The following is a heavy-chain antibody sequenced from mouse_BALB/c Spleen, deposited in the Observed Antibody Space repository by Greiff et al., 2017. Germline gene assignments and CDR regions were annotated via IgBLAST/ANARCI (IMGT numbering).Heavy chain of an antibody. V-gene: IGHV1-7*01. D-gene: IGHD1-2*01. Sequence: VMLVESGAELAKPGASVKMSCKASGYTFTSYWMHWVKQRPGQGLEWIGYINPSTGYTEYNQKFKDKATLTADKSSSTAYMQLSSLTSEDSAVYYCARSTATGFAYWGQGTLVTVSA. CDR2: INPSTGYT. CDR3: ARSTATGFAY. CDR1: GYTFTSYW. J-gene: IGHJ3*01.